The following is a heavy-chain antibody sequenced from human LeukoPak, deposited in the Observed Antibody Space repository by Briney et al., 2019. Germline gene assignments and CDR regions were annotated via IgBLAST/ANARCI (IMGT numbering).Heavy chain of an antibody. CDR1: GFTFSTYA. D-gene: IGHD2-15*01. V-gene: IGHV3-23*01. CDR2: ISGSGGST. Sequence: GGSLRLSCAASGFTFSTYAMSWVRQAPGKGLEWVSTISGSGGSTNCADSVKGRLTISRDNSKNTLYLQMNSLRAEDTALYYCAKEKSQCSGGSCSYAFDIWGQGTMVTVSS. CDR3: AKEKSQCSGGSCSYAFDI. J-gene: IGHJ3*02.